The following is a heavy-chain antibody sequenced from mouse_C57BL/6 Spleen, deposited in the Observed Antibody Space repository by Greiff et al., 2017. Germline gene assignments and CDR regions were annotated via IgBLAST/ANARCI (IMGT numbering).Heavy chain of an antibody. CDR1: GFTFSDYG. CDR3: ASRDYEAY. D-gene: IGHD2-4*01. CDR2: ISSGSSTI. J-gene: IGHJ3*01. Sequence: DVKLVESGGGLVKPGGSLKLSCAASGFTFSDYGMHWVRQAPEKGLEWVAYISSGSSTIYSADTVKGRFTISRDNAKNTLFLQMTSLRSEDTAMYYCASRDYEAYWGQGTLVTVSA. V-gene: IGHV5-17*01.